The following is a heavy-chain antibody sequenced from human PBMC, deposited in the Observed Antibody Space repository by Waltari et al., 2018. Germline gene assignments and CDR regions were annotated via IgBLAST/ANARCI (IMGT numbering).Heavy chain of an antibody. J-gene: IGHJ4*02. CDR2: IYPGYSDY. Sequence: EVQLVQSGAEVKKPGESLRISCQGSGYSFAGYWIGWVRQVPGEGLEWRGNIYPGYSDYRYSPSFRGQVTVAADRATNTAYLQWNNLQASDTAIYYCARLALGFFDYWGQGTLVTVSS. D-gene: IGHD3-16*01. V-gene: IGHV5-51*01. CDR1: GYSFAGYW. CDR3: ARLALGFFDY.